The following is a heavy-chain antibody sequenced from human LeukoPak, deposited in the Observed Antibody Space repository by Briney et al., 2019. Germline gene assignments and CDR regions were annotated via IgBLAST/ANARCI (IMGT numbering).Heavy chain of an antibody. CDR1: GYTFTSYG. Sequence: ASVKVSCKASGYTFTSYGISWVRQAPGQGLEWMGWTTAYNDNTNYAQKLQGRVTMTTDTSTSTAYMELRSLRSDDTAVYYCARALFWFGEPSHIDYWGQGTLVTASS. J-gene: IGHJ4*02. D-gene: IGHD3-10*01. CDR3: ARALFWFGEPSHIDY. CDR2: TTAYNDNT. V-gene: IGHV1-18*01.